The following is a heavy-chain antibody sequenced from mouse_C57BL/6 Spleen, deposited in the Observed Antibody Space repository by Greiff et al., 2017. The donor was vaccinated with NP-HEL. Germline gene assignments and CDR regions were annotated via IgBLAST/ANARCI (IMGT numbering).Heavy chain of an antibody. CDR1: GYVFSSSW. D-gene: IGHD3-1*01. J-gene: IGHJ4*01. CDR2: IYPGDGDT. V-gene: IGHV1-82*01. CDR3: ARGATGYAMDY. Sequence: QVQLQQSGPELAKPGASVKISCKASGYVFSSSWMNWVKQRPGKGLEWIGRIYPGDGDTNYNGKIKGKATLTADKSSSPAYLQLSSLTSEDSAVYFCARGATGYAMDYWGQGTSVTVSS.